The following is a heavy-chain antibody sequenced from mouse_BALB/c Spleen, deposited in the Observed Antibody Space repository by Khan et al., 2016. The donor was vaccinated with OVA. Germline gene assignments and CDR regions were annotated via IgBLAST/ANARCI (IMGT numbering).Heavy chain of an antibody. CDR2: ISYSGNT. CDR3: AREGYCDYDPMHY. V-gene: IGHV3-2*02. J-gene: IGHJ3*01. Sequence: VQLVESGPGLVKPSQSLSLTCTVTGYSITSDYTWNWIRQFPGNKLEWMGFISYSGNTKYNPSLKSRISITRDTSKNQFFLQLNSVTSEDTATYYCAREGYCDYDPMHYWGQGTLVTVSA. CDR1: GYSITSDYT. D-gene: IGHD2-4*01.